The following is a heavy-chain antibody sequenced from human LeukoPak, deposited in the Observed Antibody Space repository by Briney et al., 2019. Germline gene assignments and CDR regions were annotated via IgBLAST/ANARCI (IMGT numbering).Heavy chain of an antibody. J-gene: IGHJ5*02. D-gene: IGHD5-18*01. V-gene: IGHV3-11*04. CDR2: INSSGSTI. CDR1: GFTFSNYY. CDR3: ARDQGGYSYQWFDP. Sequence: PGGSLRLSCAASGFTFSNYYMSWIRQAPGKGLEWVSCINSSGSTIYYADSVKGRFTISRDNAKNSLYRQMNSLRAEDTAVYYCARDQGGYSYQWFDPWGQGTLVTVSS.